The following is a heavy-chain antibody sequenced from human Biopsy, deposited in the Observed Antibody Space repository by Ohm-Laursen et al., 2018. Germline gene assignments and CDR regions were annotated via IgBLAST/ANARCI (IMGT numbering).Heavy chain of an antibody. D-gene: IGHD3-9*01. CDR1: GFILSNYW. Sequence: SLRLSCTASGFILSNYWMSWVRQAPGKGLEWVSNMNEDETIKNYVDSVKGRFTISRDNAKNSLYLQVNSLRAEDTAVYYCARAGYSSGYDYWGQGTLVTVSS. CDR2: MNEDETIK. J-gene: IGHJ4*02. V-gene: IGHV3-7*01. CDR3: ARAGYSSGYDY.